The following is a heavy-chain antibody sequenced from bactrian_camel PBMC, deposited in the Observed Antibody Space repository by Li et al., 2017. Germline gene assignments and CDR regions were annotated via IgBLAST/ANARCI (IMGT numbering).Heavy chain of an antibody. CDR3: AADFPGAGPQRSVAKFGGQPIAFNY. J-gene: IGHJ4*01. D-gene: IGHD1*01. CDR1: GYEHTRSGYC. Sequence: QVQLVESGGGSVQPGGSLKISCDVSGYEHTRSGYCVSWFRQIPGKEREGVAAIYNGEDWYADSVKGRFTISQDSAKNTVYLQMRTLKPEDTAMYYCAADFPGAGPQRSVAKFGGQPIAFNYYGQGTQVTVS. V-gene: IGHV3S1*01. CDR2: IYNGEDW.